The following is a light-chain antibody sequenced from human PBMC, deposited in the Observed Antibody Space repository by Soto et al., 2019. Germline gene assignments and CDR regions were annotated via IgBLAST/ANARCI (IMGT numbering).Light chain of an antibody. CDR1: QDFSKF. V-gene: IGKV1-33*01. Sequence: DIQITQSPSSLSASVGDRVTITCQASQDFSKFLNWYQLKPGKAPRLLIFDASSVETGVPSRFSGSGSGTHFTCTIDSLQAADLATYYCQQYEDLPLTFGGGTTVEI. J-gene: IGKJ4*01. CDR3: QQYEDLPLT. CDR2: DAS.